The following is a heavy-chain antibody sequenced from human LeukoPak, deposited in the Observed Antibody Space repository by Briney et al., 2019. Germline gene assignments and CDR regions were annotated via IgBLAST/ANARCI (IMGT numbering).Heavy chain of an antibody. J-gene: IGHJ4*02. V-gene: IGHV3-74*01. Sequence: GGSLRLSCAASGFTFSSYLMHWVRQAPGKGLVWVSRINSDGSSTTYADSVKGRFTISRDNAKSTLYLQMNSLRAEDTAVYYCATLAENRDSGYYFDSWGQGTLVTVSS. CDR3: ATLAENRDSGYYFDS. CDR2: INSDGSST. D-gene: IGHD3-10*01. CDR1: GFTFSSYL.